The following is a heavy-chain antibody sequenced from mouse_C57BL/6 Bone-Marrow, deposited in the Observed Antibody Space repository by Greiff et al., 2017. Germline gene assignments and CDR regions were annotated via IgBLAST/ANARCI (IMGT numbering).Heavy chain of an antibody. CDR1: GYTFTSYW. V-gene: IGHV1-7*01. Sequence: VKLVESGAELAKPGASVKLSCKASGYTFTSYWMHWVKQRPGQGLEWIGYISPSSGYTKYNQKFKDKATLTADKSSSTAYMQLSSLTYEDSAVYYCARWVYDGYHYFDYWGQGTTLTVSS. J-gene: IGHJ2*01. D-gene: IGHD2-3*01. CDR2: ISPSSGYT. CDR3: ARWVYDGYHYFDY.